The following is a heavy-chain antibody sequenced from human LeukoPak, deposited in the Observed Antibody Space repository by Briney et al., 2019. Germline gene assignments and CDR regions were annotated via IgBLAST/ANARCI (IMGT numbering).Heavy chain of an antibody. CDR2: ISGSGGGT. D-gene: IGHD3-22*01. Sequence: GGSLRLSCAASGFTFSSHAMSWVRQAPGKGLEGVTGISGSGGGTYYTDSVKGRFTISRDNSKNMLYLQMNSLRAEDTAVYYCAKDRDSSVYYWADWGQGTLVTVSS. CDR3: AKDRDSSVYYWAD. J-gene: IGHJ4*02. CDR1: GFTFSSHA. V-gene: IGHV3-23*01.